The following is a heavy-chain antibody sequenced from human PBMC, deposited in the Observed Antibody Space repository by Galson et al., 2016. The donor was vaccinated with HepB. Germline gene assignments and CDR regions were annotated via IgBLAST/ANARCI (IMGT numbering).Heavy chain of an antibody. V-gene: IGHV3-30*09. J-gene: IGHJ6*04. Sequence: SLRLSCAASGFTFSGYSMHWVRQAPGKGLEWVAEIVSHDGSQREYADSVKGRFAISRDNYEDTLYLQMNSLRAEDTAVYYCARVRKDYYYYYGMEVWGKGTTVTVSS. CDR3: ARVRKDYYYYYGMEV. CDR2: VSHDGSQR. CDR1: GFTFSGYS.